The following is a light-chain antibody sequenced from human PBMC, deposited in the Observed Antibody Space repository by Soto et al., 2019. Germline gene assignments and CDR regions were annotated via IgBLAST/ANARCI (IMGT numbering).Light chain of an antibody. CDR1: QSVTSW. Sequence: DVQMTQSPSTLSASVGDRVTITCRASQSVTSWLAWYQQKPGKAPNVLIYDASSLESGVTSRFSGSGSGTEFTLTISSLHPDDFATYYCQPYNSYPGTFGQATKVEIK. CDR2: DAS. V-gene: IGKV1-5*01. J-gene: IGKJ1*01. CDR3: QPYNSYPGT.